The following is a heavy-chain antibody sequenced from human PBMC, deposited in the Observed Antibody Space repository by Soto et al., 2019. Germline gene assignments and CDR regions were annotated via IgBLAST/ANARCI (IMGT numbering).Heavy chain of an antibody. CDR1: GFTFSSYW. J-gene: IGHJ6*02. V-gene: IGHV3-7*01. CDR2: IKQAGSEK. Sequence: EVQLVESGGGLVQPGGSLRLSCAASGFTFSSYWMSWVRQAPGKGLEWVANIKQAGSEKYYVDSVKGRFSISRDNAKNSLYLQMNSLRAADTAVYYCAREGYRKYNYYGMDVWGQGTTVTVSS. D-gene: IGHD5-18*01. CDR3: AREGYRKYNYYGMDV.